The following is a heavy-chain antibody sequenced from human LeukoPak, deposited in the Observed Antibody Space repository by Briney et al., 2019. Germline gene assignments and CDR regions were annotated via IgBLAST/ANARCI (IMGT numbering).Heavy chain of an antibody. CDR1: GGSISSYY. CDR2: IYYSGST. D-gene: IGHD2-2*01. CDR3: ASAPYLYAYFDY. Sequence: SETLSLPCTVSGGSISSYYWSWIRQPPGKGLEWIGYIYYSGSTNYNPSLKSRVTISVDTSKNQFSPKLSSVTAADTAVYYCASAPYLYAYFDYWGQGTLVTVSS. J-gene: IGHJ4*02. V-gene: IGHV4-59*01.